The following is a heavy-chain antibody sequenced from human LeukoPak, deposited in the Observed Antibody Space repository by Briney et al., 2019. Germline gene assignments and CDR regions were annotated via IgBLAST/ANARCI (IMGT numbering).Heavy chain of an antibody. Sequence: GESLKISCKGSGYSFTSYWIGWVRQMPGKGLECMGIIYPGDSDTRYSPSFQGQVTISADKSISTAYLQWSSLKASDTAMYYCARSCSGGSCYNNWFDPWGQGTLVTVSS. CDR2: IYPGDSDT. CDR3: ARSCSGGSCYNNWFDP. D-gene: IGHD2-15*01. J-gene: IGHJ5*02. V-gene: IGHV5-51*01. CDR1: GYSFTSYW.